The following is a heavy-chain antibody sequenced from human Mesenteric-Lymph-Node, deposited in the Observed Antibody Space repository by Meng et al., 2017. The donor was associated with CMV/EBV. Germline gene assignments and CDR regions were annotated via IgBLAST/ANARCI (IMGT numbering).Heavy chain of an antibody. CDR3: SAPTEYYFKY. CDR1: EFNFNSAW. CDR2: IKSKTDGATT. Sequence: GESLKISCAASEFNFNSAWMSWVRQASGKGLEWVGRIKSKTDGATTDYAAPVKGRFNISRDDSKNTLYLQMNSLKNEDTAVYYYSAPTEYYFKYWGQGTLVTVSS. D-gene: IGHD2-15*01. J-gene: IGHJ4*02. V-gene: IGHV3-15*01.